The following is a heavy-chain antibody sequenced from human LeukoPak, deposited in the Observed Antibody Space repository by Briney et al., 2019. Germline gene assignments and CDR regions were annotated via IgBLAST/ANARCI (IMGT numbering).Heavy chain of an antibody. Sequence: GESLKISCKGSGYNFTSYWMGWVRQMPGKGLEWMGIIYPGDSDVRYSPSFQGQDTISADKSSSTAYVEWSSLKASDTAMYYCARLGIHYDIWSGYPNWFDPWGQGTMVIVSS. D-gene: IGHD3-3*01. CDR2: IYPGDSDV. CDR3: ARLGIHYDIWSGYPNWFDP. J-gene: IGHJ5*02. CDR1: GYNFTSYW. V-gene: IGHV5-51*01.